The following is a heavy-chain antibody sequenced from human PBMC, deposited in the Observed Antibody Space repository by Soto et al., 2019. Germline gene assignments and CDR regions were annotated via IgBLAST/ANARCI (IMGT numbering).Heavy chain of an antibody. Sequence: ESGGGLVQPGRSLRLSCAASGFTFDDYAMHWVRQAPGKGLEWVSGISWNSGSIGYADSVKGRFTISRDNAKNSLYLQMNSLRAEDTALYYCAKDKGSGWGFDYWGQGTLVTVSS. CDR3: AKDKGSGWGFDY. V-gene: IGHV3-9*01. D-gene: IGHD6-19*01. J-gene: IGHJ4*02. CDR2: ISWNSGSI. CDR1: GFTFDDYA.